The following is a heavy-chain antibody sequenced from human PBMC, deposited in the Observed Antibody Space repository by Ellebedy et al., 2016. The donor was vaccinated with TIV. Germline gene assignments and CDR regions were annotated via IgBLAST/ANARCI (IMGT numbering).Heavy chain of an antibody. Sequence: MPSETLSLTCTVSGGSMSPYYWTWVRQPPGGGLEWIGYIFYNGITNYNPSLKSQVTISVETSKNQFSLTLTYVTAGDTAFYYCARERGLLGSWGQGTLVTVAS. CDR3: ARERGLLGS. J-gene: IGHJ5*02. V-gene: IGHV4-59*13. D-gene: IGHD3-10*01. CDR2: IFYNGIT. CDR1: GGSMSPYY.